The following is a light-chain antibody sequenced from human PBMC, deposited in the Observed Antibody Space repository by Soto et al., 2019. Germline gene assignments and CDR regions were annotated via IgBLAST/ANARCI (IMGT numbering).Light chain of an antibody. CDR3: QSYDSSLSVV. CDR2: ANI. Sequence: QSVLTQPPSVSGAPGQRVILSCTGTSSNIGAGYDVHWYQQLPGTAPKLLIYANINRPSGVPDRFSGSKSGTSASLAITGLQAEDEADYYCQSYDSSLSVVFGGGTKVTVL. CDR1: SSNIGAGYD. V-gene: IGLV1-40*01. J-gene: IGLJ2*01.